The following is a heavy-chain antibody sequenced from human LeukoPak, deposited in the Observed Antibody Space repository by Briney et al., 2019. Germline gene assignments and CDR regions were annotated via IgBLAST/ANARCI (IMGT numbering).Heavy chain of an antibody. V-gene: IGHV1-18*01. CDR2: IGTYNGNT. J-gene: IGHJ3*01. CDR3: ARDRGRDGDLYAFDL. Sequence: GXSVKVSCKASGYTFTNYGISWVRQAPGQGLEWMGWIGTYNGNTNFAQKLQGRVTLTADTSTSTAYMELRSLRSDDTAVYYCARDRGRDGDLYAFDLWGQGTMVTVSS. D-gene: IGHD4-17*01. CDR1: GYTFTNYG.